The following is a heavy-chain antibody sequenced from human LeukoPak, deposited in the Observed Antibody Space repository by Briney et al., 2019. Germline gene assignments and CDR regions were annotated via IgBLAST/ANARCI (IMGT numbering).Heavy chain of an antibody. J-gene: IGHJ4*02. Sequence: ASVKVSCKASGYTFTDYNIHWVRQAPGKGLEWMGGFDPEDGETIYAQKFQGRVTMTEDTSTDTAYMELSSLRSEDTAVYYCATGTGTSYYFDYWGRGTLVTVSS. D-gene: IGHD1-7*01. V-gene: IGHV1-24*01. CDR3: ATGTGTSYYFDY. CDR1: GYTFTDYN. CDR2: FDPEDGET.